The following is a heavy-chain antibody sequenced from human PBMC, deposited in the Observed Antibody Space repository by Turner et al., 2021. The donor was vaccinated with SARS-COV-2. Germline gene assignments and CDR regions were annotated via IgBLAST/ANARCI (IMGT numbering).Heavy chain of an antibody. Sequence: QVQLVESGGGVVQPGRSLGLSCAASGFTFSSYGMHWVRQAPGKGLEWVAVISYDGSNKYYADSVKGRFTISRDISKSTLYLQMNSLRAEDTAVYYCAKVVSPYCSGGSCYSSPADYWGQGTLVTVSS. J-gene: IGHJ4*02. CDR1: GFTFSSYG. CDR2: ISYDGSNK. CDR3: AKVVSPYCSGGSCYSSPADY. V-gene: IGHV3-30*18. D-gene: IGHD2-15*01.